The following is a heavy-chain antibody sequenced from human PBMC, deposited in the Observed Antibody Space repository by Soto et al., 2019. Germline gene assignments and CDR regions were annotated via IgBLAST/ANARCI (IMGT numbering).Heavy chain of an antibody. CDR2: ISSSSSYI. J-gene: IGHJ6*02. Sequence: PGGSLRLSCAASGFTFSSYSMNWVRQAPGKWLEWVSSISSSSSYIYYADSVKGRFTISRDNAKNSLYLQMNSLRAEDTAVYYCARDYYDSSLPSGAYYYYYGMDVWDQGXTVTVYS. V-gene: IGHV3-21*01. CDR1: GFTFSSYS. CDR3: ARDYYDSSLPSGAYYYYYGMDV. D-gene: IGHD3-22*01.